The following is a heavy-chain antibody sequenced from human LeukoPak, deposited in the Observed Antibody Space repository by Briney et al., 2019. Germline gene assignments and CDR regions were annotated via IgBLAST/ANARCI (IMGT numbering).Heavy chain of an antibody. CDR1: GLTFSSYS. Sequence: PGGSLRLSCAASGLTFSSYSMNWVRQAPGKGLEWVSSISSGSSYIYYADSVKGRFTISRDNAKNSLYLHMNSLRAEDTAVYHCARGEVWFDTWGQGTLVTVSS. CDR2: ISSGSSYI. V-gene: IGHV3-21*01. CDR3: ARGEVWFDT. J-gene: IGHJ5*02.